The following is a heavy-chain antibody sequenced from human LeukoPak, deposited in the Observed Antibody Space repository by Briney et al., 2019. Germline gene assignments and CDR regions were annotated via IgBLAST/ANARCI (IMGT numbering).Heavy chain of an antibody. V-gene: IGHV3-53*01. CDR1: GFTVSSNY. CDR3: VRDGQWAAAGSLYY. CDR2: IYSGGST. Sequence: PGGSLRLCCAASGFTVSSNYMSWVRQAPGKGLEWVSVIYSGGSTYYADSVKGRFTISRDNSKNTLYLQMNSLRAEDTAVYYCVRDGQWAAAGSLYYWGQGTLVTVSS. J-gene: IGHJ4*02. D-gene: IGHD6-13*01.